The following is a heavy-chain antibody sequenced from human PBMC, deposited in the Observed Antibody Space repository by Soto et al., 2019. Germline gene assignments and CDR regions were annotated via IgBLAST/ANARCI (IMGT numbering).Heavy chain of an antibody. V-gene: IGHV1-3*01. CDR3: ARAMAAALSWFDP. CDR2: INAGNGNT. D-gene: IGHD6-13*01. J-gene: IGHJ5*02. Sequence: GASVNVSCKASGYTFTRYAMHWVRQAPGQRLEWMGWINAGNGNTKYSQKFQGRVTITRDTSASTAYMELSSLRSEDTAVYYCARAMAAALSWFDPWGQGTLVTVSS. CDR1: GYTFTRYA.